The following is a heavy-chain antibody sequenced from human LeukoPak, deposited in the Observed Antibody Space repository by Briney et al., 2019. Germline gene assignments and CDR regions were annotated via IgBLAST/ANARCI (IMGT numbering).Heavy chain of an antibody. CDR2: ISSSSSYI. V-gene: IGHV3-21*01. Sequence: GGSLRLSCAAPRFTFSIYSMNWVGQAPGKGLEWGSSISSSSSYIYYAASVKGRFTLSRDKAKNTLYLQMNSLRAEDTAVYYCTRVGGYSYGSFDYWGQGTLVTVSS. CDR1: RFTFSIYS. D-gene: IGHD5-18*01. J-gene: IGHJ4*02. CDR3: TRVGGYSYGSFDY.